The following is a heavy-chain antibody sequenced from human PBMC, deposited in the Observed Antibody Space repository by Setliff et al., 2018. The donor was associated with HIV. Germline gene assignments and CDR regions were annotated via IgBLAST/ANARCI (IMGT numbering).Heavy chain of an antibody. Sequence: GSLRLSCAASGFIFSSYSMNWVRQAPGKGLEWVSYISSSTSTIYYADSVKGRFTISRDNSENTLFLQMNSLRAEDTAVYYCARVYCSGGSCYSYYYYYYMDVWGKGTTVTVSS. CDR3: ARVYCSGGSCYSYYYYYYMDV. V-gene: IGHV3-48*01. CDR1: GFIFSSYS. CDR2: ISSSTSTI. D-gene: IGHD2-15*01. J-gene: IGHJ6*03.